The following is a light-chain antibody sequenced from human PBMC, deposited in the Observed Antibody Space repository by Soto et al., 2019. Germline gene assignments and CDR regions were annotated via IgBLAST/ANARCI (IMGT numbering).Light chain of an antibody. Sequence: DIQLTQSPSSLSASVGDRITITCRASQSISIYLNWFQQKPGKAPNLLIYAASSLQSGLPSRFSGSGSGTDFTLTISSLRPEDFATYFCQQSYSTPQTFGQGTKVDI. CDR2: AAS. CDR1: QSISIY. J-gene: IGKJ1*01. CDR3: QQSYSTPQT. V-gene: IGKV1-39*01.